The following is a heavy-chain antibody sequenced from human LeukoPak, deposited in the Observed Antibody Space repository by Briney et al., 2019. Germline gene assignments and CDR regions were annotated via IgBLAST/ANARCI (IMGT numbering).Heavy chain of an antibody. V-gene: IGHV1-18*04. CDR1: GYTFTSYG. CDR3: ARGGYCSSTSCYGRFDP. CDR2: IGAYNGNT. D-gene: IGHD2-2*01. Sequence: ASVKVSCKASGYTFTSYGISWVRQAPGQGLEWMGWIGAYNGNTNYAQKLQGRVTMTTDTPTSTAYMELRGLRSDDTAVYYCARGGYCSSTSCYGRFDPWGQGTLVTVSS. J-gene: IGHJ5*02.